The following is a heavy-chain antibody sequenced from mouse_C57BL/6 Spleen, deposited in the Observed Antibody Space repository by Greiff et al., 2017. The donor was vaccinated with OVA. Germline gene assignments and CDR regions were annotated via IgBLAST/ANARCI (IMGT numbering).Heavy chain of an antibody. Sequence: EVKLVESGGGLVKPGGSLKLSCAASGFTFSDYGMHWVRQAPEKGLEWVAYISSGSSTIYYADTVKGRFTISRDNAKSTLFLQMTSLRSEDTAMYYCASYGAAYWGQGTLVTVSA. CDR2: ISSGSSTI. D-gene: IGHD1-1*01. CDR1: GFTFSDYG. V-gene: IGHV5-17*01. J-gene: IGHJ3*01. CDR3: ASYGAAY.